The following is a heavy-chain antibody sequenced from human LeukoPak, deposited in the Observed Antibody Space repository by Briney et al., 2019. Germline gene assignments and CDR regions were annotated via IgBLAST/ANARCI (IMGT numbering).Heavy chain of an antibody. CDR1: GFTVSSNY. V-gene: IGHV3-48*01. CDR2: ISSSSSTI. D-gene: IGHD6-13*01. CDR3: AKTGGIAAAH. Sequence: PGGSLRLSCAASGFTVSSNYMSWVRQAPGKGLEWVSYISSSSSTIYYADSVKGRFTISRDNSKNTLYLQMNSLRAEDTALYYCAKTGGIAAAHWGQGTLVTVSS. J-gene: IGHJ4*02.